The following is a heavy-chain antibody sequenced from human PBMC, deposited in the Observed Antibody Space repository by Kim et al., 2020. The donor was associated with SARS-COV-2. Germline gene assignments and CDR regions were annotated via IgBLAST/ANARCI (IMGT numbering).Heavy chain of an antibody. CDR2: IYSGGST. CDR3: ARAKMGGELVVPAAIYYYYGMDV. CDR1: GFTVSSNY. D-gene: IGHD2-2*01. Sequence: GGSLRLSCAASGFTVSSNYMSWVRQAPGKGLEWVSVIYSGGSTYYADSVKGRFTISRDNSKNTLYLQMNSLRAEDTAVYYCARAKMGGELVVPAAIYYYYGMDVWGQGTTVTVSS. V-gene: IGHV3-53*01. J-gene: IGHJ6*02.